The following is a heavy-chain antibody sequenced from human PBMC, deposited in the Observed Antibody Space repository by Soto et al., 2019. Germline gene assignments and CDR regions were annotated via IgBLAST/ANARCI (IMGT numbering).Heavy chain of an antibody. J-gene: IGHJ3*02. CDR1: GGTFSSYV. D-gene: IGHD4-4*01. V-gene: IGHV1-69*01. CDR2: IIPIFGTA. CDR3: ARPTSYSNYVGGDAFDI. Sequence: QVQLVQSGAEVKKPGSSVKVSCKASGGTFSSYVISWVRQAPGQGLEWMGGIIPIFGTANYAQKFQGRVTITADESTSTAYMELSSLRSEDTAVYYCARPTSYSNYVGGDAFDIWGQGTMVTVSS.